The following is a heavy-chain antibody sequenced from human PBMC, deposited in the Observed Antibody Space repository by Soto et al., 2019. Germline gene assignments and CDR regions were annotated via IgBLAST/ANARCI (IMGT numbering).Heavy chain of an antibody. CDR1: GGSISSYY. V-gene: IGHV4-59*08. CDR3: ARLGCSGGSCYFAYYYYMDV. Sequence: SETLSLTCTVSGGSISSYYWSWIRQPPGKGLEWIGYIYYSGSTNYNPSLKSRVTISVDTSKNQFSLKLSSVTAADTAVYYCARLGCSGGSCYFAYYYYMDVWGKGTTVTVSS. D-gene: IGHD2-15*01. J-gene: IGHJ6*03. CDR2: IYYSGST.